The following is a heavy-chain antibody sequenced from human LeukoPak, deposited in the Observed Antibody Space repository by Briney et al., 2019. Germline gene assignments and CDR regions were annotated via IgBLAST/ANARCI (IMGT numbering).Heavy chain of an antibody. V-gene: IGHV1-18*01. J-gene: IGHJ5*02. CDR3: ARDVSIYSSSPTNWFDP. D-gene: IGHD6-13*01. CDR1: GYKFISYA. Sequence: ASVKVSCKGSGYKFISYAMNWVRQAPGQGLEWMGWISAYNGNTNYAQKLQGRVTMTTDTSTSTAYMELRSLRSDDTAVYYCARDVSIYSSSPTNWFDPWGQGTLVTVSS. CDR2: ISAYNGNT.